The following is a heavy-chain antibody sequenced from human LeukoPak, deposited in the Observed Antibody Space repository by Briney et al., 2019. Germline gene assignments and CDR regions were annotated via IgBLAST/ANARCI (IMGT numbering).Heavy chain of an antibody. CDR1: GFTFDDYA. V-gene: IGHV3-9*01. CDR3: AKSPHWYSSSSGESEYFQH. D-gene: IGHD6-6*01. CDR2: ISWNSGNI. Sequence: PGRSLRLSCAASGFTFDDYAMHWVRHAPGKGLEWVSGISWNSGNIGYADSVKGRFTISRDNAKNSLYLQMNSLRAEDTALYYCAKSPHWYSSSSGESEYFQHWGQGTLVTVSS. J-gene: IGHJ1*01.